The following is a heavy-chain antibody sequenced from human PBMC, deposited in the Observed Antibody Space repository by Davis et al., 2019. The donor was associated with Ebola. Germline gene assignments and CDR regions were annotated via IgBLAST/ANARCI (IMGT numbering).Heavy chain of an antibody. Sequence: SETLSLTCTVSGGSISSGGYYWSWIRQHPGKGLEWIGYIYYSGSTYYNPSLKSRVTISVDTSKNQFSLKLSSVTAADTAVYYCARDMGYYDSSGYADAFDIWGQGTMVTVSS. CDR3: ARDMGYYDSSGYADAFDI. J-gene: IGHJ3*02. CDR2: IYYSGST. CDR1: GGSISSGGYY. V-gene: IGHV4-31*03. D-gene: IGHD3-22*01.